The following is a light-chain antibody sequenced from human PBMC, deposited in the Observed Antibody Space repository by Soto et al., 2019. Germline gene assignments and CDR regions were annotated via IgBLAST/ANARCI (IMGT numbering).Light chain of an antibody. Sequence: EIMMTQSPATLSVSPGERATLSCRASQSVSRNLAWYQQKPGQAPRLLMYGASTRATGIPASFSGSGSGTEFILTISSLQSEDFAVYYCQQYHKWPLTFGGGTKVDI. CDR1: QSVSRN. J-gene: IGKJ4*01. V-gene: IGKV3-15*01. CDR2: GAS. CDR3: QQYHKWPLT.